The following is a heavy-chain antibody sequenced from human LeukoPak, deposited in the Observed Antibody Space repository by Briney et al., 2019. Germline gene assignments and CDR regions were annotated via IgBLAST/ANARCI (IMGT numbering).Heavy chain of an antibody. CDR3: ARGFLGGTDQYFDS. J-gene: IGHJ4*02. Sequence: GGSLRLSCAASGFTFSTYAMNWVRQTPAKGLEWVSTICGGGPTTDYADSVKDRFTISRDNSKNTLYLQMNSLRAEDTAVYFCARGFLGGTDQYFDSWGQGTLVTVSS. CDR1: GFTFSTYA. D-gene: IGHD6-19*01. CDR2: ICGGGPTT. V-gene: IGHV3-23*01.